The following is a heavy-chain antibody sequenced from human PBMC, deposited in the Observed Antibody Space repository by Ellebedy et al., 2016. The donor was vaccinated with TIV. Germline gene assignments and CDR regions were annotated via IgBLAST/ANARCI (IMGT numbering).Heavy chain of an antibody. CDR2: IYYSGST. Sequence: SETLSLXCTVSGGSISSYYWSWIRQPPGKGLEWIGYIYYSGSTNYNPSLKSRVTISVDTSKNQFSLKLSSVTAADTAVYYCARDRTRLVGPGVYYCYGMDVWGQGTTVTVSS. J-gene: IGHJ6*02. CDR3: ARDRTRLVGPGVYYCYGMDV. V-gene: IGHV4-59*01. CDR1: GGSISSYY. D-gene: IGHD3-9*01.